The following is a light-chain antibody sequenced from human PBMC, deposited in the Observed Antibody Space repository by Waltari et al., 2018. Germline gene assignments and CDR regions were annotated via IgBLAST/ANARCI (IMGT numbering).Light chain of an antibody. CDR1: TSDIGFLIF. J-gene: IGLJ1*01. CDR3: SSYAGNYIYV. Sequence: QSALTQPPSASGSPGPPVPTSCPGTTSDIGFLIFVSWYQQHPGKAPKALTFGVSNRPSGVPDRFSGSKSGNTASLTVSGLQAEDEADYYCSSYAGNYIYVFGTGTKVTVL. V-gene: IGLV2-8*01. CDR2: GVS.